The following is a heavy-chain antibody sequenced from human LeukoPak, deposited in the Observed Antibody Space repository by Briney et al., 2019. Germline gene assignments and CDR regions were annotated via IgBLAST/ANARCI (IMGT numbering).Heavy chain of an antibody. Sequence: GASVKVSCKASGYTFTGYYMHWVRQAPGQGLEWMGWINPNSGGTNYAQKFQGRVTMTRDTSIGTAYMELSRLRSDDTAVYYCAREVIGYCSSTSCYRASFDWFDPWGQGTLVTVSS. V-gene: IGHV1-2*02. J-gene: IGHJ5*02. CDR1: GYTFTGYY. CDR2: INPNSGGT. CDR3: AREVIGYCSSTSCYRASFDWFDP. D-gene: IGHD2-2*03.